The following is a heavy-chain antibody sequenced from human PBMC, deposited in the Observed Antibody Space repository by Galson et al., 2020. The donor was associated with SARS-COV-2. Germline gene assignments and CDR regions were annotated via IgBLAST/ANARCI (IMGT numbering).Heavy chain of an antibody. J-gene: IGHJ6*02. V-gene: IGHV3-23*01. CDR2: ISGSGGST. CDR1: GFTFSSYA. Sequence: GGSLRLSCAASGFTFSSYAMSWVRQAPGKGLEWVSAISGSGGSTYYADSVKGRFTISRDNSKNTLYLQMNSLRAEDTAVYYCAKDKVAGSPMYYYDSSGYPNSRYYYYGMDVWGQGTTVTVSS. D-gene: IGHD3-22*01. CDR3: AKDKVAGSPMYYYDSSGYPNSRYYYYGMDV.